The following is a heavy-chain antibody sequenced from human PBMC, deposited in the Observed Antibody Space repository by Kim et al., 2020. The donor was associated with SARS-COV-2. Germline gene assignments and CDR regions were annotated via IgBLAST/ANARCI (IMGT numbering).Heavy chain of an antibody. J-gene: IGHJ4*02. CDR1: GGSFSGYY. CDR2: INHSGST. Sequence: SETLSLTCAVYGGSFSGYYWSWIRQPPGKGLEWIGEINHSGSTNYNPSLKSRVTISVDTSKNQFSLKLSSVTAADTAVYYCARGGPVWKGSGSGSYQGYWGQGTLVTVSS. CDR3: ARGGPVWKGSGSGSYQGY. D-gene: IGHD3-10*01. V-gene: IGHV4-34*01.